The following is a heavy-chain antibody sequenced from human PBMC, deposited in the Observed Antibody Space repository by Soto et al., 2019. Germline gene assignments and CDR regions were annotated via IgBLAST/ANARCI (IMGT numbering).Heavy chain of an antibody. D-gene: IGHD3-3*01. CDR2: IYYSGST. J-gene: IGHJ4*02. Sequence: QVQLQESGPGLVKPSETLSLTCTVSGGSISSYYWGWIRQHPGKGLEWIGSIYYSGSTYYNPSLKSRVTISVDTSKNQFSLKLSSVTAADTAVYYCVVGVVTVIDYWGQGTLVAVSS. CDR3: VVGVVTVIDY. CDR1: GGSISSYY. V-gene: IGHV4-39*01.